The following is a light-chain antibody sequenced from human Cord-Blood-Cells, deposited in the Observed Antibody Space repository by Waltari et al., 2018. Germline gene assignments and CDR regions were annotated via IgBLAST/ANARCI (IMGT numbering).Light chain of an antibody. CDR1: QSISSY. CDR3: QQSYSTPYT. CDR2: AAS. V-gene: IGKV1-39*01. J-gene: IGKJ2*01. Sequence: DIQMTQSPSSLSASVGDRVTITCRASQSISSYFNWYQQKPVKAPKLLIYAASSLQIGVPSRFSGSGSGTDFTLTISSLQPEDFATYYCQQSYSTPYTFGQGTKLEIK.